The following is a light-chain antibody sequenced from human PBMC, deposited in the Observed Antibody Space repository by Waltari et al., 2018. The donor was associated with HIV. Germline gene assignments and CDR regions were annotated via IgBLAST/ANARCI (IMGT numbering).Light chain of an antibody. V-gene: IGKV4-1*01. CDR1: QSVLYSSNNKNY. CDR2: AAS. CDR3: QQSYSTPWT. Sequence: DIVMTQSPDSLAVSLGERATINCKSGQSVLYSSNNKNYLAWYQQKPGKAPKLLIYAASSLQSGVPSRFSGSGSGTDFTLTISSLQPEDFATDYCQQSYSTPWTFGQGTKVEIK. J-gene: IGKJ1*01.